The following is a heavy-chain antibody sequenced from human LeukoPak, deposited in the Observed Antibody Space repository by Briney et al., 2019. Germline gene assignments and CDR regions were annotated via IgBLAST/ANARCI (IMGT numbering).Heavy chain of an antibody. CDR2: INPNSGGT. CDR3: ARELRFLEWYTNPYYFDY. V-gene: IGHV1-2*02. D-gene: IGHD3-3*01. CDR1: GYTFTGYY. Sequence: AASVTVSCKASGYTFTGYYMHWVRQAPGQGLEWMGWINPNSGGTNYAQKFQGRVTMTRDTSISTAYMELSRLRSDDTAVYYCARELRFLEWYTNPYYFDYWGQGTLVTVSS. J-gene: IGHJ4*02.